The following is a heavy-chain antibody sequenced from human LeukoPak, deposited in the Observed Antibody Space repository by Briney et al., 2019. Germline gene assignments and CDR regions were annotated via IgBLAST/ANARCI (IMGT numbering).Heavy chain of an antibody. V-gene: IGHV3-21*01. CDR2: ITSSSTYI. J-gene: IGHJ5*02. D-gene: IGHD1-26*01. Sequence: GGFLRLSCAASGFTFSSYSMNWVRQAPGKGLEWVSSITSSSTYIYYADSVKGRFTISRDNAKNSLYLQMNSLRAEDTAVYYCATDPSGSSSPWGQGTLVTVSS. CDR3: ATDPSGSSSP. CDR1: GFTFSSYS.